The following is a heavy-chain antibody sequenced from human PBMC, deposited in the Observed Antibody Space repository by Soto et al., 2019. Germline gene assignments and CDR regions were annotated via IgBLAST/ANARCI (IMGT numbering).Heavy chain of an antibody. CDR3: ASSPGYYYYYMDV. CDR2: ISSNGGST. Sequence: EVQLVESGRGLVQPGGSLRLSCAASGFTFSSYAMHWVRQAPGKGLEYVSAISSNGGSTYYANSVKGRFTISRDNSKNTLYLQMGSLRAEDMAVYYCASSPGYYYYYMDVWGKGTTVTVSS. J-gene: IGHJ6*03. D-gene: IGHD2-8*02. CDR1: GFTFSSYA. V-gene: IGHV3-64*01.